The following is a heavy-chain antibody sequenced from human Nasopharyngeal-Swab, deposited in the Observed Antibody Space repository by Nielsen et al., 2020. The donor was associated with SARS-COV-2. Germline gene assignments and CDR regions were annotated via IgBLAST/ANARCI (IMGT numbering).Heavy chain of an antibody. CDR1: GGSVSSDIYS. J-gene: IGHJ4*02. V-gene: IGHV4-61*01. D-gene: IGHD1-1*01. CDR3: ARTTTTTPFDS. CDR2: VVYSGRT. Sequence: SETLSLTCTVSGGSVSSDIYSWSWNRQPPGKGLEWIGYVVYSGRTNYNPSLKSRVTISVDTSKDQFSLKLNSVTAADTAMYFCARTTTTTPFDSWGQGTLVAVSS.